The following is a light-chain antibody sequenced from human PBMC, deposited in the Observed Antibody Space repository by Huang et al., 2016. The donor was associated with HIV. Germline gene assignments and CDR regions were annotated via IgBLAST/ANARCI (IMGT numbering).Light chain of an antibody. J-gene: IGKJ4*01. Sequence: IVLTQSPATLSWYPGERVTLSCRASQSVGNYIAWYQQHPGQSPNLLMYDTCNRATGTPGRFSGSGSGTDFTLTISSLQSEDFAVYYCQQRSSGVTFGGGTKVQVK. CDR2: DTC. CDR1: QSVGNY. CDR3: QQRSSGVT. V-gene: IGKV3-11*01.